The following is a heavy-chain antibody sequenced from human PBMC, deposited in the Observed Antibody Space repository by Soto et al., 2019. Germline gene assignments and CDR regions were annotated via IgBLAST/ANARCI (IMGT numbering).Heavy chain of an antibody. CDR1: GGSFSGYY. Sequence: QVQLQQWGAGLLKPSETLSLTCAVYGGSFSGYYWSWIRQPPGKGLEWIGEINHSGSTNYNPSLKRRVTISVDTSKNQFSLKLSSVTAADTAVYYCARGRGYCSGGSCYSYYYYGMDVWGQGTTVTVSS. CDR3: ARGRGYCSGGSCYSYYYYGMDV. D-gene: IGHD2-15*01. CDR2: INHSGST. V-gene: IGHV4-34*01. J-gene: IGHJ6*02.